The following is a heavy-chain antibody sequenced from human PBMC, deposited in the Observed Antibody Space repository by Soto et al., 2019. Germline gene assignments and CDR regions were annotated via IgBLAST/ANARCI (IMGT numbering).Heavy chain of an antibody. V-gene: IGHV1-46*02. D-gene: IGHD2-21*02. CDR3: ARGGHIAVVTASFDN. CDR1: GYTFNTYY. CDR2: IHPSGGGT. J-gene: IGHJ4*02. Sequence: GASVKVSCKPSGYTFNTYYLHWLRQAPGQALEWMGVIHPSGGGTTYAQKFLGRVTVTRDTSTTTVFMELSSLRSDDTAVYYCARGGHIAVVTASFDNWGQGTLVTVPQ.